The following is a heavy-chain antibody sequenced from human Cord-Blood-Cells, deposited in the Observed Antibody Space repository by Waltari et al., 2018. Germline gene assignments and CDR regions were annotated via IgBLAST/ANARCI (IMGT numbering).Heavy chain of an antibody. CDR3: ARRETGYSSSWYWYFDL. Sequence: QVQLQESGPGLVKPSETLSLTCTVSGGSISRYYWSWIRPPPGKGREWIGYIYYSGSTNYNPSLKSRVTISVDTSKNQFSLKLSSVTAADTAVYYCARRETGYSSSWYWYFDLWGRGTLVTVSS. D-gene: IGHD6-13*01. V-gene: IGHV4-59*08. J-gene: IGHJ2*01. CDR2: IYYSGST. CDR1: GGSISRYY.